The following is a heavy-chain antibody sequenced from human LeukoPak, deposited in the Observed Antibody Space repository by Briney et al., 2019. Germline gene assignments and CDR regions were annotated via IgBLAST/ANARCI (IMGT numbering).Heavy chain of an antibody. J-gene: IGHJ4*02. CDR2: IYYSGST. CDR1: GGSISSGDYY. CDR3: ASSYYDFWSGYYGPFDY. D-gene: IGHD3-3*01. V-gene: IGHV4-30-4*01. Sequence: SETLSLTCTVSGGSISSGDYYWSWIRQPPGKGLEWIGYIYYSGSTNYNPSLKSRVTISVDTSKNQFSLKLSSVTAADTAVYYCASSYYDFWSGYYGPFDYWGQGTLVTVSS.